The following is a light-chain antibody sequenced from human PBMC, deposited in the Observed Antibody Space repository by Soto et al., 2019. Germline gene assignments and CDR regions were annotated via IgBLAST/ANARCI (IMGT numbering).Light chain of an antibody. CDR3: QQRSNWPLT. J-gene: IGKJ4*01. Sequence: EIVLTQSPATPSLSPWERATLSCRASQSVSTYLAWYQQKPGQAPRLLIYDVSNRATGIPARFSGSGSGTDFTLTISSLEPEDFAVYYCQQRSNWPLTFGGGTKVDIK. V-gene: IGKV3-11*01. CDR2: DVS. CDR1: QSVSTY.